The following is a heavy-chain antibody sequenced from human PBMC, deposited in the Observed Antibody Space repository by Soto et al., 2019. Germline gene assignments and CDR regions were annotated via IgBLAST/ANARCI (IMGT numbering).Heavy chain of an antibody. CDR3: AGVKQNWNYRPSYYYVIDV. J-gene: IGHJ6*02. V-gene: IGHV4-34*01. CDR1: GGSFSSYY. CDR2: INHSGST. D-gene: IGHD1-7*01. Sequence: PSETLSLTCAVSGGSFSSYYWSWIRQPPGKGLEWIGEINHSGSTNYNPSLRSRVIMSVDTSKNHFSLKLTSVTAADTAVYYCAGVKQNWNYRPSYYYVIDVWGQGTTVTVSS.